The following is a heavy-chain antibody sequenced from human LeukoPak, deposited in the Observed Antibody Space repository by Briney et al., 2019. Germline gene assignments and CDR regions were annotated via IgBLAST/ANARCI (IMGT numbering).Heavy chain of an antibody. CDR2: IYYSGST. V-gene: IGHV4-59*08. Sequence: SETLSLTCTVSGGSISRYYWIWIRQPPGKGLEWTGYIYYSGSTNYNPSLKSQVTISLDTSKNQFSLKLTSVTATDTAVYYCANTDYGDYLSYWSRWGQGTLVTVSS. CDR3: ANTDYGDYLSYWSR. CDR1: GGSISRYY. D-gene: IGHD4-17*01. J-gene: IGHJ4*02.